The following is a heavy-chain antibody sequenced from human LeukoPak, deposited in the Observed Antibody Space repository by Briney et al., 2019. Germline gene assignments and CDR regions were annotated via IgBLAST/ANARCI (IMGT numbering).Heavy chain of an antibody. V-gene: IGHV3-74*01. Sequence: GGSLRLSCAASGFTFSSYWMHWVRQAPGKGLVWVSRINSDGSSTSYADSVKGRFTISRDNARNSLYLQMNSLKAEDTAVYYCARERDEGFDYWGQGTLVTVSS. J-gene: IGHJ4*02. CDR1: GFTFSSYW. CDR2: INSDGSST. CDR3: ARERDEGFDY. D-gene: IGHD5-24*01.